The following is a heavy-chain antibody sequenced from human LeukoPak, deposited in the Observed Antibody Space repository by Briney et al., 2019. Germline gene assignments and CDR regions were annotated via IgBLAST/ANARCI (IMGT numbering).Heavy chain of an antibody. J-gene: IGHJ5*02. D-gene: IGHD3-3*01. Sequence: ASVKVSRKASGYTFTGYYMHWVRQAPGQGLEWMGWINPNSGGTNYAQKFQGRVTMTRDTSISTAYMELSRLRSDDTAVYYCAREFWSGYWGRPSWFDPWGQGTLVTVSS. V-gene: IGHV1-2*02. CDR1: GYTFTGYY. CDR2: INPNSGGT. CDR3: AREFWSGYWGRPSWFDP.